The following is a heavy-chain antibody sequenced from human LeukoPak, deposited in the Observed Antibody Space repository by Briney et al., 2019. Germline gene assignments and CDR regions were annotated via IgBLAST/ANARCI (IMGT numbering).Heavy chain of an antibody. V-gene: IGHV4-34*01. Sequence: SETLSLTCAVYGGSFSGYYWSWIRQPPGKGLEWIGEINRSGSTNYNPSLKSRVTISVDTSKNQFSLKLSSVTAADTAVYYCARGRKARLVYATVIARVHDYWGQGTLVTVSS. CDR3: ARGRKARLVYATVIARVHDY. J-gene: IGHJ4*02. CDR2: INRSGST. CDR1: GGSFSGYY. D-gene: IGHD2-8*01.